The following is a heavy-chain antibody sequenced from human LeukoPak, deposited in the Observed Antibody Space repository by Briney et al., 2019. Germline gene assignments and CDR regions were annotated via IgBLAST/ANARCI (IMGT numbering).Heavy chain of an antibody. CDR3: ARAAHDSGGYLRYYFDY. V-gene: IGHV7-4-1*02. J-gene: IGHJ4*02. D-gene: IGHD3-22*01. Sequence: ASVKVYCKASGYTFTTYAMNWVRQAPGQGLEFVGWINTDTGNPAYAQGFTGRFVFSLDTSVSTAYLQISSLKAEDTAVYYCARAAHDSGGYLRYYFDYWGQGTLVTVSS. CDR1: GYTFTTYA. CDR2: INTDTGNP.